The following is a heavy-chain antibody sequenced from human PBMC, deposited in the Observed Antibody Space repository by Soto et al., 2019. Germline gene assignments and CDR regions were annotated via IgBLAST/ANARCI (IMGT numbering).Heavy chain of an antibody. CDR2: INHSGST. CDR3: ARDYYYGMDV. J-gene: IGHJ6*02. CDR1: GGSFSGYY. V-gene: IGHV4-34*01. Sequence: SETLSLTCAVYGGSFSGYYWSWIRQPPGKGLEWIGEINHSGSTNYNPSLKSRVTISVDTSKTQFSLKLSSVTAADTAVYYCARDYYYGMDVWGQGTTVTVYS.